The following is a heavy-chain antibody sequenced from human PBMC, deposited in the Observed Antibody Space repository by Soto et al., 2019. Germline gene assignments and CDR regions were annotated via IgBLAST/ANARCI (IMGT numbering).Heavy chain of an antibody. D-gene: IGHD6-13*01. J-gene: IGHJ4*02. CDR1: GDSINNYY. CDR3: AKYRRTEAEGFTLDY. V-gene: IGHV4-59*01. Sequence: SETLSLTCTVSGDSINNYYWSWIRQPPGKRLEWIGYIYYTGSTTYNPSLESRVTMSVDTSKNQFSLKLSSVNAADTAVYYCAKYRRTEAEGFTLDYWGRGTMVTVYS. CDR2: IYYTGST.